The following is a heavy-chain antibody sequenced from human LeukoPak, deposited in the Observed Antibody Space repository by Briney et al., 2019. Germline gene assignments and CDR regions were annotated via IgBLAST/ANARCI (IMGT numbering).Heavy chain of an antibody. CDR1: GYTFVNFG. V-gene: IGHV1-18*01. J-gene: IGHJ6*03. D-gene: IGHD3/OR15-3a*01. Sequence: ASVKVSCKASGYTFVNFGLIWVRQAPGQGLEWMGWISPENGDTNYAQTFQDRVTMTTDTSTNTAYMELSSLTSDVTAVYFCARVFGYYYFYMDVWGEGTTVIISS. CDR2: ISPENGDT. CDR3: ARVFGYYYFYMDV.